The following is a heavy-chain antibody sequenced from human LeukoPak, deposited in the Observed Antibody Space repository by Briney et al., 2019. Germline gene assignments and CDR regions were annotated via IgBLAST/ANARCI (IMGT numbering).Heavy chain of an antibody. J-gene: IGHJ4*02. CDR2: IYHSGST. CDR1: GYSISSGYY. Sequence: SETLSLTCTVAGYSISSGYYWGWIRQPPGKGLEWIGSIYHSGSTYYNPSLKSRGTISVDTSKNQFSLKLSSVTAADTAVYYCARDNLLNYDSSGYRDYWGQGTLVTVSS. CDR3: ARDNLLNYDSSGYRDY. D-gene: IGHD3-22*01. V-gene: IGHV4-38-2*02.